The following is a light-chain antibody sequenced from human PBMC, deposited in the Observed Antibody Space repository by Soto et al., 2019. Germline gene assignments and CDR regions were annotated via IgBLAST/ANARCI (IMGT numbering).Light chain of an antibody. Sequence: EIVMTQSPATLSVSPGERATLSCRASQSVSSNLAWYQQKPGQAPRLLIYGASTRATGIPARFSGSGSGKEFTLTLRHPQSEDFCIYFCQAYKNWAPDKTFRQRTKV. CDR1: QSVSSN. V-gene: IGKV3-15*01. CDR2: GAS. J-gene: IGKJ1*01. CDR3: QAYKNWAPDKT.